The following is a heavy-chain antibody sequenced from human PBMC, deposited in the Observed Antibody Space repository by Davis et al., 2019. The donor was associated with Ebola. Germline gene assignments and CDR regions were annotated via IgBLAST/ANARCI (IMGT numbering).Heavy chain of an antibody. CDR2: IFPGDSDT. CDR3: ARLPRYCSGGSCDAFDI. D-gene: IGHD2-15*01. J-gene: IGHJ3*02. V-gene: IGHV5-51*01. Sequence: GGSLRLSCKASGYSFTTYWIVWVRQMPGKGLECMGIIFPGDSDTRYSPSFQGQVTISADKSISTAYLQWSSLKASDTAMYYCARLPRYCSGGSCDAFDIWGQGTMVTVSS. CDR1: GYSFTTYW.